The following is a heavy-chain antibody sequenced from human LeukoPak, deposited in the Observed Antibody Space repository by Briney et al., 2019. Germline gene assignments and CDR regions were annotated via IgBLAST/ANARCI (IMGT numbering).Heavy chain of an antibody. CDR1: GYTFTSYE. J-gene: IGHJ4*02. CDR2: MNPNSGKT. V-gene: IGHV1-8*01. D-gene: IGHD3-10*01. Sequence: ASVKVSCKASGYTFTSYEINWVRQATGQGLEWMGWMNPNSGKTGYAQKFQGRVTMTRNTSISTAYMELSSLRSEDTAVYYCARGLTYYYGSGSYNAVNYWGQGTLVTVSS. CDR3: ARGLTYYYGSGSYNAVNY.